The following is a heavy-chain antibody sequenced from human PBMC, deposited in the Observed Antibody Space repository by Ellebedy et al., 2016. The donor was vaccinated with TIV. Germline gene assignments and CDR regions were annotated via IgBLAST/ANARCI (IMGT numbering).Heavy chain of an antibody. CDR2: ISGSGGTT. V-gene: IGHV3-23*01. J-gene: IGHJ4*02. Sequence: GESLKISCAASGFMFNTYAMSWVRQAPGRGLEWVSTISGSGGTTYYVDSMKGRFTISRDNSKNTLYLQMNSLRAEDTAVYYCAKFLGFCSGATCVIDHWGQGTLVTVSS. CDR1: GFMFNTYA. CDR3: AKFLGFCSGATCVIDH. D-gene: IGHD2-15*01.